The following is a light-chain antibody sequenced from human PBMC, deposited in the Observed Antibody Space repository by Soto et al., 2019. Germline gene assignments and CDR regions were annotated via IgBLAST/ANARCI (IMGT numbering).Light chain of an antibody. J-gene: IGLJ1*01. CDR3: SSYTSGTTLYV. CDR1: SSDVGSYNY. V-gene: IGLV2-14*01. CDR2: ASS. Sequence: QSVLTEPACVSGSPGQSITISCTGTSSDVGSYNYVSWYQHHPGKAPRLIIHASSNRPSGVSHRFSGSRSGNTASLTISGLQAEDEADYYCSSYTSGTTLYVFGTGTKVTVL.